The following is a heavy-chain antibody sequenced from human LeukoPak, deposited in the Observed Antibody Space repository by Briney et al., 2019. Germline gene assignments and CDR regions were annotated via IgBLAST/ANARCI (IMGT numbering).Heavy chain of an antibody. CDR3: ARGQLSPYDFGFDP. CDR1: GYTFTSYD. V-gene: IGHV1-8*01. Sequence: GASVKVSCKASGYTFTSYDINWVRRATGQGLEWMGWMNPNSGNTGYAQKFQGRVTMTRNTSISTAYMELSSLRSEDTAVYYCARGQLSPYDFGFDPWGQGTLVTVSS. CDR2: MNPNSGNT. D-gene: IGHD3-3*01. J-gene: IGHJ5*02.